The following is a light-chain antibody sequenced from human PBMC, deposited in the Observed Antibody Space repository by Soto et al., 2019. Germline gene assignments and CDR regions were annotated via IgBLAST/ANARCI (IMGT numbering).Light chain of an antibody. J-gene: IGKJ3*01. Sequence: EMVMTQSPATLSVSPGERVTLSCRASESVHRNLAWYQQKPGQGPSLLIYYASTRATGVPDRFTGSGSGTEFTLTISSLQSEDLGVYHCQHFRNWPPTFGPGTKVEIK. CDR1: ESVHRN. CDR2: YAS. CDR3: QHFRNWPPT. V-gene: IGKV3-15*01.